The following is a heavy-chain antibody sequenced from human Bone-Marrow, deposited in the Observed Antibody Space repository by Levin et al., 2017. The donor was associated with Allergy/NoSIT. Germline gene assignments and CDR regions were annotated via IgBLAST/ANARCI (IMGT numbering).Heavy chain of an antibody. CDR2: IYYSGST. CDR1: GGSISSYY. Sequence: ASETLSLTCTVSGGSISSYYWSWIRQPPGKGLEWIGYIYYSGSTNYNPSLKSRVTISVDTSKNQFSLKLSSVTAADTAVYYCARLMVITMIFAFDIWGQGTMVTVSS. V-gene: IGHV4-59*08. J-gene: IGHJ3*02. CDR3: ARLMVITMIFAFDI. D-gene: IGHD3-22*01.